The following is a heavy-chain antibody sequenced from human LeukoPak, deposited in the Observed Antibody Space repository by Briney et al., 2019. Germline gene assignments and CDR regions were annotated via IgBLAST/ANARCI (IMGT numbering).Heavy chain of an antibody. V-gene: IGHV3-74*01. Sequence: GGSLRLSCAASGFTFSSYAMSWVRQAPGKGLVWVSRVNGDGSSTSYADSVKGRFAISRDNAKNTLFLQMNSLRAEDTAVYYCARSYYDSSGYLNWGQGTLVTVSS. D-gene: IGHD3-22*01. CDR1: GFTFSSYA. CDR2: VNGDGSST. J-gene: IGHJ4*02. CDR3: ARSYYDSSGYLN.